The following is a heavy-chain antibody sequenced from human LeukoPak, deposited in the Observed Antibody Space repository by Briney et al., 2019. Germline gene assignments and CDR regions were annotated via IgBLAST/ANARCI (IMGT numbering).Heavy chain of an antibody. CDR2: IGARGDVT. CDR1: GFAFSGYA. D-gene: IGHD1-26*01. V-gene: IGHV3-23*01. CDR3: AKVHYTASFPGSFPGRNYFDS. J-gene: IGHJ4*02. Sequence: GGSLRLSCTVSGFAFSGYAMSWVRQAPGKGPKGVPSIGARGDVTYSADSVKGRFTISRDNSKRTLFLQMNSLRAEDTAVYYCAKVHYTASFPGSFPGRNYFDSWGQGSLVTVSS.